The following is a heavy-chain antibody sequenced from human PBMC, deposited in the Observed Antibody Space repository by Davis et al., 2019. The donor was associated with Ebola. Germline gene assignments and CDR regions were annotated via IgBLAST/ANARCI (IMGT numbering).Heavy chain of an antibody. D-gene: IGHD4-17*01. CDR3: VGDDGDSVEDGWFDP. CDR2: IYSVGTT. V-gene: IGHV3-66*02. J-gene: IGHJ5*02. CDR1: GFAVGSKY. Sequence: PGGSLRLSCAASGFAVGSKYMNWIRQGPGKGLEWVSVIYSVGTTYYADSVKGRFTISRDNSKNTLYLLMDSLRAEDSAVYYCVGDDGDSVEDGWFDPWGQGTLVTVS.